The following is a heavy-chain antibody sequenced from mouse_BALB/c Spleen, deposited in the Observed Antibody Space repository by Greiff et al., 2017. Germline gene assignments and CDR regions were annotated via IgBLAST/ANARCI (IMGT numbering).Heavy chain of an antibody. V-gene: IGHV1-63*02. Sequence: VQLQQSGAELVRPGTSVKISCKASGYTFTNYWLGWVKQRPGHGLEWIGDIYPGGGYTNYNEKFKGKATLTADTSSSTAYMQLSSLTSEDSAVYFCARSPLYGNFDYWGQGTTLTVSS. CDR1: GYTFTNYW. CDR2: IYPGGGYT. CDR3: ARSPLYGNFDY. D-gene: IGHD2-10*02. J-gene: IGHJ2*01.